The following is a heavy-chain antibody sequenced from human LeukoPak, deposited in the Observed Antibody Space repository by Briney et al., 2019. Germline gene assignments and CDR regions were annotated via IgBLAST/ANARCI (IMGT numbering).Heavy chain of an antibody. CDR1: GFTFSNAY. CDR2: ISYDGSNK. CDR3: ARDEMGATGFDY. V-gene: IGHV3-30*05. D-gene: IGHD1-26*01. Sequence: GGSLRLSCAASGFTFSNAYMNWVRQAPGKGLEWVAVISYDGSNKYYADSVKGRFTISRDNSKNTLYLQMNSLRAEGTAVYYCARDEMGATGFDYWGQGTLVTVSS. J-gene: IGHJ4*02.